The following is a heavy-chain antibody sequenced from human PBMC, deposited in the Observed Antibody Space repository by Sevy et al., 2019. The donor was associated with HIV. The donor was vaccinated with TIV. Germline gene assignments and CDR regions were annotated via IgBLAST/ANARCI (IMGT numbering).Heavy chain of an antibody. J-gene: IGHJ3*02. V-gene: IGHV3-23*01. D-gene: IGHD3-22*01. CDR3: AGGRYDSSGSFDAFDI. CDR1: GFTFISYA. CDR2: IYDTNYGSGGGT. Sequence: GGSLRLSCKPSGFTFISYAMNWVRQVPGKGLDWVSTIYDTNYGSGGGTYYEDSVKGRFTISRDTSKTTVYLQMNSLGTEATAVYYCAGGRYDSSGSFDAFDIWGQGTMVTVSS.